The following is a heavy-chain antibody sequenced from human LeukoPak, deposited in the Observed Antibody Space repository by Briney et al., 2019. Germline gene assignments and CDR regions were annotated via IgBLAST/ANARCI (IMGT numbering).Heavy chain of an antibody. J-gene: IGHJ4*02. Sequence: GASVKVSCKASGYTFTGYFLHWVRRAPGQGFEWMGWINPNSGGTNYAQKFQGRVTMTRDTSISTAYMELSRLRSDDTAVYYCARNCGGDCYGAYYFDYWGQGTLVTVSS. CDR2: INPNSGGT. V-gene: IGHV1-2*02. CDR3: ARNCGGDCYGAYYFDY. CDR1: GYTFTGYF. D-gene: IGHD2-21*01.